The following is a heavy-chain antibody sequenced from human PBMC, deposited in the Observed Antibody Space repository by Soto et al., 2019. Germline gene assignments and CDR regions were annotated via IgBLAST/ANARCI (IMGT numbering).Heavy chain of an antibody. Sequence: SETLSLTCTVSGGSMISYYWSWIRQPPGKELNWIGYIYYSGSTNYNPSLKSRVTISVDTSKNQFSLKLSSVTAADTAVYYCARDRPYYDSSGYYKYWYFDLWGRGTLVTVSS. J-gene: IGHJ2*01. V-gene: IGHV4-59*01. D-gene: IGHD3-22*01. CDR2: IYYSGST. CDR1: GGSMISYY. CDR3: ARDRPYYDSSGYYKYWYFDL.